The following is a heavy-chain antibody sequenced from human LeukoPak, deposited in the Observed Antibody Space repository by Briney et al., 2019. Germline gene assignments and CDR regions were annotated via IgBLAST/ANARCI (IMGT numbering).Heavy chain of an antibody. J-gene: IGHJ4*02. CDR1: GYTFTSYG. Sequence: ASVKVSCKASGYTFTSYGISWVRQAPGQGLEWMGWISAYNGNTNYAQKLQGRVTMTTDTSTSTDYMELRSLRSDDTAVYYCARDQRFLEWLLFDYWGQGTLVTVSS. CDR2: ISAYNGNT. CDR3: ARDQRFLEWLLFDY. V-gene: IGHV1-18*01. D-gene: IGHD3-3*01.